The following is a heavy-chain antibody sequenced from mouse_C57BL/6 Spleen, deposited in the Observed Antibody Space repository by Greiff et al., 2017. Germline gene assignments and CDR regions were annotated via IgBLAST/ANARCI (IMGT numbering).Heavy chain of an antibody. J-gene: IGHJ4*01. CDR1: GFPFTDYY. Sequence: EVTLMESGGGLVQPGGSLSLSCAALGFPFTDYYLSWVRQPPGKALEWLGFFRHKANGYTTEYSASVKGRFTISRDNSQSILYLQMNALRADDSAVYYCASPRRKYYALDYRGQGTSVTVS. CDR2: FRHKANGYTT. CDR3: ASPRRKYYALDY. V-gene: IGHV7-3*01.